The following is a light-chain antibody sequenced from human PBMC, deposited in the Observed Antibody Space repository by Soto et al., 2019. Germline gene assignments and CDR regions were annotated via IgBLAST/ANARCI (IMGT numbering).Light chain of an antibody. CDR1: QSVTSNY. Sequence: EIVLTQSPATLSLSPGERAALSCRASQSVTSNYLAWYQQKPGQAPRLLISGASSRAAGISDKFSGSGSGTDFTLTISRLEPEDFAVYFCHKYGTFPINFGQGTRLEIK. V-gene: IGKV3-20*01. J-gene: IGKJ5*01. CDR2: GAS. CDR3: HKYGTFPIN.